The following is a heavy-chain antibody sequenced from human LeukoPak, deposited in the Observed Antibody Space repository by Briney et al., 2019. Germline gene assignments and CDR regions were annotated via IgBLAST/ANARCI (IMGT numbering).Heavy chain of an antibody. V-gene: IGHV1-2*02. CDR1: GYTFTGYY. J-gene: IGHJ4*02. CDR2: INPNSGGT. D-gene: IGHD6-13*01. CDR3: ARHGDQWGTTSLAAADEPHFDY. Sequence: ASVKVSCKASGYTFTGYYMHWVRQAPGQGLEWMGWINPNSGGTNYAQKFQGRVTMTRDTSISTAYMELSRLRSDDTAVYYCARHGDQWGTTSLAAADEPHFDYWGQGTLVTVSS.